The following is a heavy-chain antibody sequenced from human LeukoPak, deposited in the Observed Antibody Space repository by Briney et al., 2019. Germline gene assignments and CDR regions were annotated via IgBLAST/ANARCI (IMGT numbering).Heavy chain of an antibody. CDR3: ATVEAFDI. J-gene: IGHJ3*02. Sequence: KSSETLSLTCTVSGGSISSYYWSWIRQPPGKGLEWIGCIYYSGITNYNPSLKSRVTISVDTSKKQISLKLSSVTAADTAVYYCATVEAFDIWGQGTMVTVSS. CDR1: GGSISSYY. V-gene: IGHV4-59*08. D-gene: IGHD4-11*01. CDR2: IYYSGIT.